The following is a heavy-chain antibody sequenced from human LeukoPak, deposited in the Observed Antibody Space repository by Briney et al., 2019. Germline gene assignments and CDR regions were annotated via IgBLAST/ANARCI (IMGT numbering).Heavy chain of an antibody. CDR1: GYTFTGYY. D-gene: IGHD2-2*01. J-gene: IGHJ4*02. V-gene: IGHV1-2*02. CDR3: ARLYCSSTSCYPLDY. CDR2: INPNSGGT. Sequence: GASVKVSCKASGYTFTGYYMHWVRQAPGQGLEWMGWINPNSGGTNYAQKFQGRVTMTRDTSISTAYMELRSLRSDDTAVYYCARLYCSSTSCYPLDYWGQGTLVTVSS.